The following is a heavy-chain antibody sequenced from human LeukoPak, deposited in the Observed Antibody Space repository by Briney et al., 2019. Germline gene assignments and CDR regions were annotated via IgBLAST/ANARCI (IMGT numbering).Heavy chain of an antibody. CDR3: AKLSPGVREEY. CDR2: IGGSGGDI. V-gene: IGHV3-23*01. J-gene: IGHJ4*02. D-gene: IGHD1-26*01. CDR1: GFTLSNHA. Sequence: GGSLRLSCAAPGFTLSNHAMSWVRQPPGKGLEWVSGIGGSGGDIHYAESVKGRFTISRDNSRNTLYLQMNSLRAEDTAVYYCAKLSPGVREEYWGQGSLVTVSS.